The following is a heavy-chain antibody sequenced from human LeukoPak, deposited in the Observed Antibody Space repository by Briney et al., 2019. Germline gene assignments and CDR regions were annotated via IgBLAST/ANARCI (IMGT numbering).Heavy chain of an antibody. J-gene: IGHJ4*02. D-gene: IGHD5-18*01. CDR1: GGTFSSYA. CDR3: AREGGIQLWPSYYFDY. V-gene: IGHV1-69*13. CDR2: IIPIFGTA. Sequence: GASVKVSCTASGGTFSSYAISWVRQAPGQGLEWMGGIIPIFGTANYAQKFQGRVTITADESTSTAYMELSSLRSEDTAVYYCAREGGIQLWPSYYFDYWGQGTLVTVSS.